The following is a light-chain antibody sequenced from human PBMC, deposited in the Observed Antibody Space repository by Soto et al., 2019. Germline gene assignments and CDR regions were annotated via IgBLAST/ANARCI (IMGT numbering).Light chain of an antibody. J-gene: IGLJ1*01. Sequence: QSALTQPASVSVSPGQSITISCTGTISDVGSYNLVSWYQQHPGKAPKLMIYEGSKRPSGVSNRFSGSKSGNTASLTISGLQAEDEADYYCCSYAGSNYVFGTGTKVTV. CDR1: ISDVGSYNL. CDR2: EGS. V-gene: IGLV2-23*01. CDR3: CSYAGSNYV.